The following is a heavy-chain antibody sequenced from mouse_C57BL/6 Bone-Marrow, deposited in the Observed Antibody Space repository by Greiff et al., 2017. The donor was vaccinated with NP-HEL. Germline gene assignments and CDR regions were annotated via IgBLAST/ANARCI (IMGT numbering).Heavy chain of an antibody. Sequence: EVKLMESGGGLVQPGGSRGLSCEGSGFTFSGFWMSWVRQTPGKTLEWIGDINSDGSAINYAPSIKDRFTIFRDNDKSTLYLQMSNVRSEDTATYFCMRYGNYWYFDVGGTGTTVTVSS. J-gene: IGHJ1*03. CDR1: GFTFSGFW. D-gene: IGHD2-1*01. CDR2: INSDGSAI. V-gene: IGHV11-2*01. CDR3: MRYGNYWYFDV.